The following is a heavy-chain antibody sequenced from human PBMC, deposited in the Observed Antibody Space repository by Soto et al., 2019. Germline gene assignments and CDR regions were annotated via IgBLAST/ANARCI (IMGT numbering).Heavy chain of an antibody. CDR1: GDSVSSNSAA. D-gene: IGHD6-19*01. CDR2: TYYRSKWYN. CDR3: AREHWLVGNNYYGMDV. Sequence: PSQTLSLTCAISGDSVSSNSAAWNWIRQSPSRGLEWLGRTYYRSKWYNDYAVSVKSRIIINPDTPKNQFSLQLNSVTPEDTAVYYCAREHWLVGNNYYGMDVWGQGTTVTVSS. V-gene: IGHV6-1*01. J-gene: IGHJ6*02.